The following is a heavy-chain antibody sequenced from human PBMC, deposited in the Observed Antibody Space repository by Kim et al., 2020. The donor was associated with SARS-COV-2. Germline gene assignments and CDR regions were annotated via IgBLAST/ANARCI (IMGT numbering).Heavy chain of an antibody. J-gene: IGHJ5*02. CDR3: AGDADYYDSSGYWNLGFDP. D-gene: IGHD3-22*01. CDR2: IYYSGST. CDR1: GGSISSSSYY. V-gene: IGHV4-39*02. Sequence: SETLSLTCTVSGGSISSSSYYWGWIRQPPGKGLEWIGSIYYSGSTYYNPSLKSRVTISVDTSKNQFSLKLSSVTAADTAVYYCAGDADYYDSSGYWNLGFDPWGQGTLVTVSS.